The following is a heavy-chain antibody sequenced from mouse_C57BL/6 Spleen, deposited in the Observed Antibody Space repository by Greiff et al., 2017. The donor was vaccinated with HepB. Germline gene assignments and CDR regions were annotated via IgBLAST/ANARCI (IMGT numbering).Heavy chain of an antibody. V-gene: IGHV5-9-1*02. D-gene: IGHD1-1*01. Sequence: EVQVVESGEGLVKPGGSLKLSCAASGFTFSSYAMSWVRQTPEKRLEWVAYISSGGDYIYYADTVKGRFTISRDNARNTLYLQMSSLKSEDTAMYYCTRGYYYGSSYEYYFDYWGQGTTLTVSS. CDR1: GFTFSSYA. CDR2: ISSGGDYI. J-gene: IGHJ2*01. CDR3: TRGYYYGSSYEYYFDY.